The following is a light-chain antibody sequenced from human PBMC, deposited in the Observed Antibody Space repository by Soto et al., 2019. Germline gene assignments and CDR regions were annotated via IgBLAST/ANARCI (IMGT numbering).Light chain of an antibody. Sequence: EIVLTQSPGTLSLSPGERATLSCRASQSVSSSYLAWYQQKPGQAPSLLIFGASSRATDIPDRFSGSGSGTDFTLTISRLEPEDCAVYYCQQYGSSSYTFGQGTKLQIK. CDR2: GAS. CDR3: QQYGSSSYT. V-gene: IGKV3-20*01. CDR1: QSVSSSY. J-gene: IGKJ2*01.